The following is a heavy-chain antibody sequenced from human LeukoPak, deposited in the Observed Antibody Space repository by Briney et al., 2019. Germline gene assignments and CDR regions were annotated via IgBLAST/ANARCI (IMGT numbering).Heavy chain of an antibody. Sequence: SQTLSLTCTVSGGSISSGSYYWSWIRQPAGKGLEWIGRIYTSGSTNYNPSLKSRVTISVDTSKNQFSLKLSSVTAADTAVYYCARRVGSVVPAAPRSNWFDPWGQGTLVTVSS. CDR3: ARRVGSVVPAAPRSNWFDP. CDR2: IYTSGST. D-gene: IGHD2-2*01. CDR1: GGSISSGSYY. J-gene: IGHJ5*02. V-gene: IGHV4-61*02.